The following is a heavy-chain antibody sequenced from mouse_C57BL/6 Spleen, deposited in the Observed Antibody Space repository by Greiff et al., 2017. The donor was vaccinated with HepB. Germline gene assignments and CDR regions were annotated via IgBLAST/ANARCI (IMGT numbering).Heavy chain of an antibody. CDR1: GFTFSDAW. Sequence: EVKLEESGGGLVQPGGSMKLSCAASGFTFSDAWMDWVRQSPEKGLEWVAEIRKKANNHATYYAESVKGRFTLSRDDSKSSVYLQMNSLRAEDTGIYYCTRNWEGYFDVWGTGTTVTVSS. J-gene: IGHJ1*03. D-gene: IGHD4-1*01. CDR3: TRNWEGYFDV. CDR2: IRKKANNHAT. V-gene: IGHV6-6*01.